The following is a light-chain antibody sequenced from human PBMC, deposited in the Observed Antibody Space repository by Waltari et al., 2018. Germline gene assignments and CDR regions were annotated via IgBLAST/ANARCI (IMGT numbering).Light chain of an antibody. CDR1: SSDVGGYNY. J-gene: IGLJ2*01. CDR3: SSYTSSSTLV. CDR2: EGS. Sequence: QSALTQPASVSGSPGQSITISCTGTSSDVGGYNYVSWYQQHPGKAPKHMIYEGSNRPSGVSTRFSGSKSGNTASLTISGLQAEDEADYYCSSYTSSSTLVFGGGTKLTVL. V-gene: IGLV2-14*01.